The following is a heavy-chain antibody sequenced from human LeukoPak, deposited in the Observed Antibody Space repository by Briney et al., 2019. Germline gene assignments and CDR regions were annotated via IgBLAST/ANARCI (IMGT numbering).Heavy chain of an antibody. D-gene: IGHD1-26*01. J-gene: IGHJ4*02. Sequence: PGGSLRLSCSAAGFNLNYYALNWVRQTPGAGLEWVSGIYGGGNSYYAESVTGRFTISRDNSRNTLHLQMNSLRGEDTAVYYCARELTVGATIDYWGQGTLVTVSS. CDR3: ARELTVGATIDY. V-gene: IGHV3-66*02. CDR2: IYGGGNS. CDR1: GFNLNYYA.